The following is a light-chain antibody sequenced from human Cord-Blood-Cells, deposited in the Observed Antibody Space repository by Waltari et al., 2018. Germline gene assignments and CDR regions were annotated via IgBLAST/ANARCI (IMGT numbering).Light chain of an antibody. CDR1: SSDVGGYNY. J-gene: IGLJ2*01. CDR2: DVS. CDR3: SSYTSSSTVV. V-gene: IGLV2-14*01. Sequence: QSALTQPASVSGSPGQSITISCTGNSSDVGGYNYVSGYQQHPGKAPKLRIYDVSNRPSGVSNRFSGSKSGNTASLTISGLQAEDEADYYCSSYTSSSTVVFGGGTKLTVL.